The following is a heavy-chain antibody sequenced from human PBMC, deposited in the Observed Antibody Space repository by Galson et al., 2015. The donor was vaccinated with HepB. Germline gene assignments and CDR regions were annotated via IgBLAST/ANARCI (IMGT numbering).Heavy chain of an antibody. J-gene: IGHJ4*02. CDR2: ISNSGSTI. D-gene: IGHD2-2*01. V-gene: IGHV3-48*03. CDR1: GFTFSSYD. CDR3: ARLVVPAAVLDY. Sequence: SLRLSCAASGFTFSSYDMNWVRQAPGKGLEWVSYISNSGSTIYYPDSVKGRFTISRDNAKNSLYLQMNSLRAEDTAVYYCARLVVPAAVLDYWGQAALVTVSS.